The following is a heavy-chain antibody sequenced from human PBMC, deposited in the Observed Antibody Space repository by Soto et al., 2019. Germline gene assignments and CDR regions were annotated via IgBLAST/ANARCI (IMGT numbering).Heavy chain of an antibody. CDR2: MNPNSGNT. Sequence: ASVKVSCKASGYTFTSYDINWVRQATGQGLEWMGWMNPNSGNTGYAQKFQGRVTMTRNTSISTAYMELSSLRSEDTAVYYCARGKSVKAAGQVNWFDPWGQGTLVTVSS. D-gene: IGHD6-13*01. CDR1: GYTFTSYD. CDR3: ARGKSVKAAGQVNWFDP. J-gene: IGHJ5*02. V-gene: IGHV1-8*01.